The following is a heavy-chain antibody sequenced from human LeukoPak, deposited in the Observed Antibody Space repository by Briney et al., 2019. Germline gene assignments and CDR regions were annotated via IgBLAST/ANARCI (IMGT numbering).Heavy chain of an antibody. CDR3: AKDQGYSSSWVFED. Sequence: PGGSLRLSCAASGFTFSSYGMHWVRQAPGEGLEWVAVISDDGSDKYYADSVKGRFTISRDNSKNTLYLQMNSLRAEDTAVYYCAKDQGYSSSWVFEDWGQGTLVTVSS. J-gene: IGHJ4*02. V-gene: IGHV3-30*18. CDR1: GFTFSSYG. D-gene: IGHD6-13*01. CDR2: ISDDGSDK.